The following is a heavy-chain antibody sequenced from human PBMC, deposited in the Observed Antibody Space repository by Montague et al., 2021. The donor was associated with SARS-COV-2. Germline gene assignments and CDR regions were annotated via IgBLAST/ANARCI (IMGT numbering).Heavy chain of an antibody. J-gene: IGHJ6*02. CDR2: IKPDGGEK. CDR3: ARDSRIVGATGGMDV. V-gene: IGHV3-7*03. Sequence: SRSLSWAASGFTFSGYWMSWVRQTPGKGLEWVANIKPDGGEKHYVDSVKGRFTISRDNAKNSLNLQMDSLRAEDTALYYCARDSRIVGATGGMDVWGQGTTVIVSS. CDR1: GFTFSGYW. D-gene: IGHD1-26*01.